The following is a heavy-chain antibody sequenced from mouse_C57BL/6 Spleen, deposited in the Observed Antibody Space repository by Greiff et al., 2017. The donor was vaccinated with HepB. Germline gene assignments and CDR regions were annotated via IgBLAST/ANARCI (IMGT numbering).Heavy chain of an antibody. CDR1: GFNIKDYY. V-gene: IGHV14-1*01. J-gene: IGHJ1*03. CDR3: TKRGVYDGYYGGYFDV. D-gene: IGHD2-3*01. CDR2: IDPEDGDT. Sequence: DVQLQESGAELVRPGASVKLSCTASGFNIKDYYMHWVKQRPEQGLEWIGRIDPEDGDTEYAPKFQGKATMTADTSSNTAYLQLSSLTSEDTAVYYCTKRGVYDGYYGGYFDVWGTGTTVTVSS.